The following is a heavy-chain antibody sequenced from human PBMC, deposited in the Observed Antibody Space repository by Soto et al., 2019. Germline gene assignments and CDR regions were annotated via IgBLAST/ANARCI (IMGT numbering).Heavy chain of an antibody. V-gene: IGHV3-74*01. Sequence: GGPLRLWCAAVGLTWSSYGRQWVRQATGKGLVWVSRINSDGISTSYADSVKGRFTISRDNAKKTLYLQIKSLRAEDTGVYYCAIDRSLFDDWGQGTRVSVSS. CDR3: AIDRSLFDD. CDR1: GLTWSSYG. CDR2: INSDGIST. J-gene: IGHJ4*02.